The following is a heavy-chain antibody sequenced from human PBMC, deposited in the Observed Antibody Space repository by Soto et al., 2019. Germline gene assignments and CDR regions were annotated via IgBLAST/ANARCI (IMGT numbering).Heavy chain of an antibody. CDR2: IYYSGST. CDR3: ARVTTVTTFDY. J-gene: IGHJ4*02. CDR1: GGSISSYY. D-gene: IGHD4-17*01. Sequence: SETLSLTCTVSGGSISSYYCSWIRQPPGKGLEWIGYIYYSGSTNYNPSLKSRVTISVDTSKNQFSLKLSSVTAADTAVYYCARVTTVTTFDYWGQGTLVTVSS. V-gene: IGHV4-59*01.